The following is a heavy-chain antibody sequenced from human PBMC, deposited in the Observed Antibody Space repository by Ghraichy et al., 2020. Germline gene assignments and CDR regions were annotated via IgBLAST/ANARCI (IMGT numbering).Heavy chain of an antibody. J-gene: IGHJ6*03. D-gene: IGHD2-15*01. CDR1: GGSFSGYY. CDR2: INHSGST. CDR3: ARGGGGNYYYMDV. V-gene: IGHV4-34*01. Sequence: SQTLSLTCAVYGGSFSGYYWSWIRQPPGKGLEWIGEINHSGSTNYNPSLKSRVTISVDTSKNQFSLKLSSVTAADTAVYYCARGGGGNYYYMDVWGKGTTVTVSS.